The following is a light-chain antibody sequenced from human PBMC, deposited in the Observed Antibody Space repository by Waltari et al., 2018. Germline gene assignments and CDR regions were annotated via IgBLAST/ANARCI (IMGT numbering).Light chain of an antibody. Sequence: HSALTQPPSASGAPGRSVTLSCPGNNSDVRGYHCRSWYQQHLGKATNLMQDEVISRPSRLLGRFSGLKSGSTASPTVAALQADDEADYHCSSYAGSNTCVLGGGTKRTVL. CDR3: SSYAGSNTCV. J-gene: IGLJ3*02. CDR2: EVI. V-gene: IGLV2-8*01. CDR1: NSDVRGYHC.